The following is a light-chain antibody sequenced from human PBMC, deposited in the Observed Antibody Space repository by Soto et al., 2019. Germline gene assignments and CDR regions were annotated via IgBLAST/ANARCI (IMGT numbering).Light chain of an antibody. CDR1: QSVSSY. V-gene: IGKV3-11*01. J-gene: IGKJ1*01. CDR2: DAS. Sequence: LTQSPSFLSASAGERATLSCRASQSVSSYLAWYQQKPGQAPRLLIYDASNRATGIPARFSGSGSGTDFTLTISSLEPEDFAVYYCQQRSNWPRTFGQGTKVEIK. CDR3: QQRSNWPRT.